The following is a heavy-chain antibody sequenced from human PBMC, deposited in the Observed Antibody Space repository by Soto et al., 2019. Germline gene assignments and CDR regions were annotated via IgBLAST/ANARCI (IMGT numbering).Heavy chain of an antibody. CDR2: IRSRGSTI. CDR1: GFSFSTYN. V-gene: IGHV3-48*01. D-gene: IGHD6-19*01. Sequence: VQLVESGGGSVQPGGPLRLSCAASGFSFSTYNMNWVRQAPGKGLEWVSSIRSRGSTIYYADSVKGRFTMSRDTAKKSALIQMNSQGAEVAAVYDCVRGGINVAGGCVAWGQGSLVTVSS. CDR3: VRGGINVAGGCVA. J-gene: IGHJ4*02.